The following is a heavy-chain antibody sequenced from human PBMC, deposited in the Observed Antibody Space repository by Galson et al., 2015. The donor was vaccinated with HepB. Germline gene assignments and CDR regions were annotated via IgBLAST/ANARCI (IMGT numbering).Heavy chain of an antibody. D-gene: IGHD5-18*01. CDR2: IIPILGIA. V-gene: IGHV1-69*04. CDR1: GCTFSNYA. J-gene: IGHJ5*02. Sequence: SVKVSCKASGCTFSNYAISWVRQAPGQGLEWMGRIIPILGIANYAQKFQGRVTITADKSTSTAYMELSSLRSEDTAVYYCARVRDTAIEHYNWFDPWGQGTLVTVSS. CDR3: ARVRDTAIEHYNWFDP.